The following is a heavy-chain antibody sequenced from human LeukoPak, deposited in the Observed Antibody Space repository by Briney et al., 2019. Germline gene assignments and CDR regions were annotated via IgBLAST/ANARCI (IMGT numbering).Heavy chain of an antibody. CDR2: INLNSGGT. D-gene: IGHD2-2*01. J-gene: IGHJ5*02. Sequence: ASVRVSCKASGYTFTGYYMHWVRQAPGQGLEWMGWINLNSGGTNYAQTLQGRVTITRDTSISTAYMELSRLRSDDTAVYYCAREGLSWRYSSSTSCPKGRYNWFDPWGQGTLVTVSS. V-gene: IGHV1-2*02. CDR1: GYTFTGYY. CDR3: AREGLSWRYSSSTSCPKGRYNWFDP.